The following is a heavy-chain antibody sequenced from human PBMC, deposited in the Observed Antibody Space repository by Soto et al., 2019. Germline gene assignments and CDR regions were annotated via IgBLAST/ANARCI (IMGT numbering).Heavy chain of an antibody. CDR1: GLTFSDDY. V-gene: IGHV3-11*01. CDR3: TRDFRDLIDS. J-gene: IGHJ4*02. D-gene: IGHD2-21*02. Sequence: QVQLVESGGGLVKPGGSLRPSCAASGLTFSDDYMSWIRQAPGKGLEWISYISASGGRTYYADSVKGRFIVSRDNAKNSLYLQMNSMRAEDTAVYYCTRDFRDLIDSWGQGSLVTVSS. CDR2: ISASGGRT.